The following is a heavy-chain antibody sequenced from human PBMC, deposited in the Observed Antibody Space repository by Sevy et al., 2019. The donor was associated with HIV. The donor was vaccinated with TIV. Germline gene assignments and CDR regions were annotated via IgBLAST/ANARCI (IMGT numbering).Heavy chain of an antibody. Sequence: GGSLRLSCVASGFSFSNYAMHWVRQAPGKGLEWVAVIWNDGNDKSYADSVKGRFTISRDNAKNTLYLQMNSLRAEDTAISSCATEYNNGYDYWGQGTMVTVSS. D-gene: IGHD5-18*01. J-gene: IGHJ4*02. CDR3: ATEYNNGYDY. CDR1: GFSFSNYA. V-gene: IGHV3-33*01. CDR2: IWNDGNDK.